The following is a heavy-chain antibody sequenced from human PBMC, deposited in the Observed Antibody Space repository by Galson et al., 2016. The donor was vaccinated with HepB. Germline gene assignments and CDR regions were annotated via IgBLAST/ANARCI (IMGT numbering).Heavy chain of an antibody. V-gene: IGHV3-33*01. Sequence: SLRLSCAASRFAFSTYGMHWVRQAPGKGLEWVAVIWYDGINKDYSDSVKGRFTISRDNSKNTLYLQMNSLRAEDTAVYYCARDRDRGFDYWGQGTLVTVSS. J-gene: IGHJ4*02. D-gene: IGHD2-21*02. CDR3: ARDRDRGFDY. CDR2: IWYDGINK. CDR1: RFAFSTYG.